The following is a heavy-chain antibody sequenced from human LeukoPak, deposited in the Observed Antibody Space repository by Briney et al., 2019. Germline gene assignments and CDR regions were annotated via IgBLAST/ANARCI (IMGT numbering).Heavy chain of an antibody. CDR2: IWYDGSDK. CDR1: GFTFSSYG. CDR3: ARAVGAFDI. V-gene: IGHV3-33*01. D-gene: IGHD3-16*01. J-gene: IGHJ3*02. Sequence: GGSLRLSCAASGFTFSSYGMHWVRQAPGKELEWVAGIWYDGSDKYYADSVKGRFTISRDNSKNTLYLQMNSLRAEDTAVYYCARAVGAFDIWGQGTIVIVSS.